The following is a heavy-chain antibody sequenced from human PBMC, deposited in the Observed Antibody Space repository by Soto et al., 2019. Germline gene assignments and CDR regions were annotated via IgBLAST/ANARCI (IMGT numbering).Heavy chain of an antibody. CDR2: MSDIGTR. CDR3: ARRLRWYAIDY. D-gene: IGHD6-13*01. Sequence: QVLLQESGPGLVQPSGTLSLSCVVSGVSIGSNYYWGWVRQPPGKGLEWLGDMSDIGTRNYNPSLKSRVTISMDKSQNQFSLKLDSVTAADTAVYYGARRLRWYAIDYWGQGTLVIVSS. CDR1: GVSIGSNYY. V-gene: IGHV4-4*02. J-gene: IGHJ4*02.